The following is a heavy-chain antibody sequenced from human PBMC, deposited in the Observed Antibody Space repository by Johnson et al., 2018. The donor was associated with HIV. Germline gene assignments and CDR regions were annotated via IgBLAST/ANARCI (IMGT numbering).Heavy chain of an antibody. Sequence: QLVESGGGVVQPGRSLRLSCAASGFTFSSYAMHWVRQAPGKGLEWVAVISYDGSNKYYADSVKGRFTISRDNSKNTLYLQMNSLRAEDTAVYYCARDQGGNHNAFDIWGQGTMVTVSS. CDR3: ARDQGGNHNAFDI. CDR1: GFTFSSYA. D-gene: IGHD1-14*01. CDR2: ISYDGSNK. J-gene: IGHJ3*02. V-gene: IGHV3-30*04.